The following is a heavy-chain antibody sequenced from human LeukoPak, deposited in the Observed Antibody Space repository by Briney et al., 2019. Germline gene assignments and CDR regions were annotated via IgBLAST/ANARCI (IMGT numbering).Heavy chain of an antibody. Sequence: PGGSLRLSCAASGSTFSSYAMSWVRQAPGKGLEWVSAISGSGGSTYYADSVKGRFTISRDNSKNTLHLQMNSLRAEDTAVYYCAKPGRIWFGEFDYWGQGTLVTVSS. CDR1: GSTFSSYA. CDR2: ISGSGGST. CDR3: AKPGRIWFGEFDY. J-gene: IGHJ4*02. D-gene: IGHD3-10*01. V-gene: IGHV3-23*01.